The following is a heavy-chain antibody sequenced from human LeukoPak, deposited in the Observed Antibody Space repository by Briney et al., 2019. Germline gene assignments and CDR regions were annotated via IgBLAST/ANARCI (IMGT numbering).Heavy chain of an antibody. Sequence: SVKVSCKASGGTFSSYAISWVRQAPGQGLEWMGRIIPIFGTANYAQKFQGRVTITTDESTSTAYMELSSLRSEDTAVYYCARDATVEAVTGGFDYWGQGTLVTVSS. CDR1: GGTFSSYA. CDR3: ARDATVEAVTGGFDY. J-gene: IGHJ4*02. D-gene: IGHD6-19*01. CDR2: IIPIFGTA. V-gene: IGHV1-69*05.